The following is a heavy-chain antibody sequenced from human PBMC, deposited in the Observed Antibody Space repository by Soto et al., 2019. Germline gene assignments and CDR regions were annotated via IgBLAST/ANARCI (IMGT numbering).Heavy chain of an antibody. D-gene: IGHD6-13*01. CDR2: INHSGST. V-gene: IGHV4-34*01. CDR1: GGSFSGYY. J-gene: IGHJ4*02. CDR3: PQLVQGGGFDY. Sequence: PSETLSLTCAVYGGSFSGYYWSWIRQPPGKGLEWIGEINHSGSTNYNPSLKSRVTISVDTSKNQFSLKLSSVTAADTAVYYCPQLVQGGGFDYWGQGTLVTAPQ.